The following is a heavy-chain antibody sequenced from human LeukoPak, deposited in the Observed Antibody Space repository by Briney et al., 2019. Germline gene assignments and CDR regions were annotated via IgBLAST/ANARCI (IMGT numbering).Heavy chain of an antibody. D-gene: IGHD6-19*01. CDR2: ISSSSSTI. CDR1: GFTFSSYS. J-gene: IGHJ4*02. V-gene: IGHV3-48*04. CDR3: ARVLANSGWLTDDY. Sequence: GGSLRLSCAASGFTFSSYSMNWVRQAPGKGLEWVSYISSSSSTIYYADSVKGRFTISRDNAKNSLYLQMNSLRAEDTAVYYCARVLANSGWLTDDYWGQGTLVTVSS.